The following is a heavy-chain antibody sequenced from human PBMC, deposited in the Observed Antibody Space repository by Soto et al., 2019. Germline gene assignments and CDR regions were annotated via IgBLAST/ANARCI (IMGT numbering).Heavy chain of an antibody. V-gene: IGHV5-51*01. CDR1: GYSFTSYW. D-gene: IGHD6-19*01. CDR3: AMAGAVAPYYFDY. CDR2: IYPGDSDT. J-gene: IGHJ4*02. Sequence: HGESLKISCKGSGYSFTSYWSGWVRQMPGKGLEWMGIIYPGDSDTRYSPSFQGQVTISADKSISTAYLQWSSLKASDTAMYYCAMAGAVAPYYFDYWGQGTLVTVSS.